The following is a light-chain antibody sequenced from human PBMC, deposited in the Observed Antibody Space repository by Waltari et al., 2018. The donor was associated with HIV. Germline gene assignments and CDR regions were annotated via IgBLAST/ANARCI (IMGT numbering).Light chain of an antibody. Sequence: EMVLTQSPGALSLSPGGRATLHCRASQSERRNFLAWYKQKRGQSPRLLIYGASTCATGIPDRFSGSRSGTDFTLTISGLEPEVFAVYFCQQYATSPVTFGHGTKVDIK. CDR3: QQYATSPVT. J-gene: IGKJ1*01. CDR1: QSERRNF. CDR2: GAS. V-gene: IGKV3-20*01.